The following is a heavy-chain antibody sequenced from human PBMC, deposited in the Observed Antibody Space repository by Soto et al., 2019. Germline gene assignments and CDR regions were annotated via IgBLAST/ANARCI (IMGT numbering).Heavy chain of an antibody. CDR2: ISGSGGST. V-gene: IGHV3-23*01. Sequence: GGSLRLSCAASGFTFSSYAMSWVRQAPGKGLEWVSAISGSGGSTYYADSVKGRFTISRDNSKNTLYLQMNSLRAEDTAVYYCAKDPLPFYDSSGYYYTPPFDYWGQGTPVTVSS. J-gene: IGHJ4*02. CDR1: GFTFSSYA. CDR3: AKDPLPFYDSSGYYYTPPFDY. D-gene: IGHD3-22*01.